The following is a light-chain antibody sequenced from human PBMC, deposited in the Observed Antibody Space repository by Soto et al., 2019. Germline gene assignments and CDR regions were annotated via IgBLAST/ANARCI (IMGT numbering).Light chain of an antibody. CDR2: EVN. CDR1: SSDVGGYNY. J-gene: IGLJ2*01. CDR3: TSYADTRNFGVV. V-gene: IGLV2-8*01. Sequence: QSALTQPPSASGSPGQSITISCTGTSSDVGGYNYVSWYQQHPGKAPKLMIYEVNTRPSGVPDRYSGSKSDNTSSLTVSGLQAEDEADYYCTSYADTRNFGVVFGGGTKVTVL.